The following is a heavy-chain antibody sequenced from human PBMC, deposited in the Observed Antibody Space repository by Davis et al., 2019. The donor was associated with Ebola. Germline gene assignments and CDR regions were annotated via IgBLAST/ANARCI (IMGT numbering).Heavy chain of an antibody. CDR3: ATYSSSWPGY. J-gene: IGHJ4*02. CDR1: GYSISSGYY. V-gene: IGHV4-38-2*02. CDR2: IYHSGST. D-gene: IGHD6-13*01. Sequence: SETLSLTCTVSGYSISSGYYWGWIRQPPGKGLEWIGSIYHSGSTYYNPSLKSRVTISVDTSKNQFSLKLSSVTAADTAVYYCATYSSSWPGYWGQGTLVTVSS.